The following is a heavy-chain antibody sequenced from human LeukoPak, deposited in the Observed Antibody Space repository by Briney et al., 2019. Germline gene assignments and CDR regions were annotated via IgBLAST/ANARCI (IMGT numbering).Heavy chain of an antibody. V-gene: IGHV1-2*02. D-gene: IGHD3-10*01. CDR2: INADSGGT. CDR3: AREYSGSGSFDC. CDR1: GYTFTSYG. Sequence: ASVKVSCKASGYTFTSYGISWVRQAPGQGLEYMGWINADSGGTKYLQKFQGRVTMTRDTSITTAYMEVSSLRSDDTAIYYCAREYSGSGSFDCWGQGTLVTVSS. J-gene: IGHJ4*02.